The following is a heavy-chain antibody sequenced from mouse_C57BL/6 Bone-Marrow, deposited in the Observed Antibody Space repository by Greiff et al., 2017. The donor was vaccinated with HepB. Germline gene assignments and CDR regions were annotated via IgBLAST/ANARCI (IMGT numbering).Heavy chain of an antibody. D-gene: IGHD2-4*01. CDR2: ISSGGDYI. Sequence: EVQLQQSGEGLVKPGGSLKLSCAASGFTFSSYAMSWVRQTPEKRLEWVAYISSGGDYIYYADTVKGRFTIPRDNARNTLYLQMSSLKSEDTAMYYCTRVYYDYHFDYWGQGTTLTVSS. CDR1: GFTFSSYA. V-gene: IGHV5-9-1*02. CDR3: TRVYYDYHFDY. J-gene: IGHJ2*01.